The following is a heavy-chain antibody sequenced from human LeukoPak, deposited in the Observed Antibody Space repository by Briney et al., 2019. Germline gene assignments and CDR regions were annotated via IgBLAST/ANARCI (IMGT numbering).Heavy chain of an antibody. CDR1: GFTFSNAW. CDR2: IKSKTDGGTT. J-gene: IGHJ5*02. Sequence: GGSLRLSCAASGFTFSNAWMSWVRQAPGKGLEWVGRIKSKTDGGTTDYAAPVKGRFTISRDDSKNTLYLQMNSLKTEDTAVYYCTTGPIYSNYAFSAGTNWFDPWGQGTLVTVSS. CDR3: TTGPIYSNYAFSAGTNWFDP. D-gene: IGHD4-11*01. V-gene: IGHV3-15*01.